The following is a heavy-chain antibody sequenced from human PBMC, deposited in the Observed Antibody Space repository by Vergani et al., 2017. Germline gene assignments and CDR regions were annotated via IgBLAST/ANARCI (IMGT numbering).Heavy chain of an antibody. CDR3: ARRRYYYGDYAGYYFDY. CDR1: GGTFGSHT. D-gene: IGHD4-17*01. CDR2: VIPIFGTA. J-gene: IGHJ4*02. V-gene: IGHV1-69*08. Sequence: QVQLEQSGAEVKKPGSSVTVSCRASGGTFGSHTISWVRQAPGQGLEWVGRVIPIFGTANYAQKFQGRVTITADESTSTAYMELSSLRSEDTAVYYCARRRYYYGDYAGYYFDYWGQGTLGTGSS.